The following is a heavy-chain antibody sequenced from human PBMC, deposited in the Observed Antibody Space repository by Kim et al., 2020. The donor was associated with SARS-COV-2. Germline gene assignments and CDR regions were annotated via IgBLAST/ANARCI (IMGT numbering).Heavy chain of an antibody. Sequence: SETLSLTCAVSGYSISRSNWWGWIRQPPGKELELIGYIYYSWSTYYNPSLKSRLTMSVDTSKNQFSLTLSYVTAVDTAVYYCVKMISSGGSYYFDYCGQG. V-gene: IGHV4-28*01. D-gene: IGHD3-16*01. CDR1: GYSISRSNW. CDR2: IYYSWST. J-gene: IGHJ4*02. CDR3: VKMISSGGSYYFDY.